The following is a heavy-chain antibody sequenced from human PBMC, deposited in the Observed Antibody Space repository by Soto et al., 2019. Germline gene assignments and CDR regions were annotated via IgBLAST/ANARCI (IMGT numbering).Heavy chain of an antibody. CDR2: IYYSGST. CDR3: AREGCSSTSCYGPYGMDV. D-gene: IGHD2-2*01. CDR1: GGSISSGGYY. V-gene: IGHV4-31*03. J-gene: IGHJ6*02. Sequence: SETLSLTCTVSGGSISSGGYYWSWIRQHPGKGLEWIGYIYYSGSTYYNPSLKSRVTISVDTSKNQFSLKLSSVTAADTAVYYCAREGCSSTSCYGPYGMDVWGQGTTVTVSS.